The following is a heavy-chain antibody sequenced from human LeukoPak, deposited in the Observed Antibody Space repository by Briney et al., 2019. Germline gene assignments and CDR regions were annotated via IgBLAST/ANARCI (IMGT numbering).Heavy chain of an antibody. V-gene: IGHV3-30*18. CDR2: ISYDGSNK. Sequence: GGSLRLSCAASGFTFSSYGMHWVRQAPGRGLEWVAVISYDGSNKYYADSVKGRFTISRDSSKNTVFLRMNGLRGDDTAVYYCAKESTAAVPDYWGQGTLVTVSS. J-gene: IGHJ4*02. CDR1: GFTFSSYG. D-gene: IGHD6-13*01. CDR3: AKESTAAVPDY.